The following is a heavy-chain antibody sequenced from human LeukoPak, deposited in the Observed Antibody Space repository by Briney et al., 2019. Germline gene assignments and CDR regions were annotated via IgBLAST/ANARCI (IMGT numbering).Heavy chain of an antibody. CDR1: GFTFSSYW. CDR2: IKQDGSEK. Sequence: GGSLRLSCAASGFTFSSYWMSWVRQAPGKGLEWVANIKQDGSEKYYVDSVKGRFTISRDNAKNSLYLQMNSLRSEDTAVYYCARGGGIADQVNWGQGTLVTVSS. CDR3: ARGGGIADQVN. D-gene: IGHD6-13*01. J-gene: IGHJ4*02. V-gene: IGHV3-7*03.